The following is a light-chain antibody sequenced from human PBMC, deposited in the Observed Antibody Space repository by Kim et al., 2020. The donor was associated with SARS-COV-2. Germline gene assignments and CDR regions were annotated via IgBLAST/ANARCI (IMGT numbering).Light chain of an antibody. V-gene: IGLV1-40*01. CDR1: NSNNAAGYN. CDR2: GNN. Sequence: HRFTISCTDNNSNNAAGYNVHCYQQLPGTAPTLLIFGNNNRPSGLPDRFSGSTSATSASLAITRLHAEHEAYYICQSYDSSLSGWVFGGGTKLTVL. J-gene: IGLJ3*02. CDR3: QSYDSSLSGWV.